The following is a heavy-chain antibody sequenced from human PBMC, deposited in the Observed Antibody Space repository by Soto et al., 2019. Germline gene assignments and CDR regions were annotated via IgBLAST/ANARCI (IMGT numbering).Heavy chain of an antibody. Sequence: QVQLVESGGGVVQPGRSLRLSCAASGFTFSSYGMHWVRQAPGKGLEWVAVIWYDGSNKYYADSVKGRFTISRDNSKNTLHLQMNSLRAEDTAVYYCARAVIVGAMGAFDIWGQGTMVTVSS. CDR1: GFTFSSYG. D-gene: IGHD1-26*01. J-gene: IGHJ3*02. V-gene: IGHV3-33*01. CDR2: IWYDGSNK. CDR3: ARAVIVGAMGAFDI.